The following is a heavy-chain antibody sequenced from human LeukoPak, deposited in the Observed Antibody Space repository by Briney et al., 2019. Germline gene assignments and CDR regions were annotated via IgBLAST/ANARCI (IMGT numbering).Heavy chain of an antibody. J-gene: IGHJ4*02. Sequence: SETLSLTCTVSGGSISSYYWSWIRQPPGKGLEWIGYIYYSGSTNYNPSLKSRVTISVDTSKNQFSLKLSSVTAADTAVYYCARLAPPPLRRLFDSSGYNIIDYWGQGTLVTVSS. CDR1: GGSISSYY. D-gene: IGHD3-22*01. V-gene: IGHV4-59*12. CDR2: IYYSGST. CDR3: ARLAPPPLRRLFDSSGYNIIDY.